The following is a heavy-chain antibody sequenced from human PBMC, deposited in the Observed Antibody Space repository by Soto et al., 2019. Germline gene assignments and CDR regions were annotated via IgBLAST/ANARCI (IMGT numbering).Heavy chain of an antibody. Sequence: PGGSLRLSCAASGFTFSSYGMHWVRQAPCKGLEWVAVISYDGSNKYYADSVKGRFTISRDNSKNTLYLQMNSLRAEDTAVYYCAKCIVSASIDTWYYYYMDVWGKGTTVTVSS. D-gene: IGHD1-26*01. J-gene: IGHJ6*03. V-gene: IGHV3-30*18. CDR3: AKCIVSASIDTWYYYYMDV. CDR2: ISYDGSNK. CDR1: GFTFSSYG.